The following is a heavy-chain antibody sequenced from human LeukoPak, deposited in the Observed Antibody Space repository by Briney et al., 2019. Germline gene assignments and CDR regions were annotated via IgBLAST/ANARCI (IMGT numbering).Heavy chain of an antibody. D-gene: IGHD3-9*01. V-gene: IGHV4-34*01. J-gene: IGHJ4*02. CDR3: ARALWGDILTGVRFDY. CDR1: GGSFSGYY. CDR2: INHSGST. Sequence: SETLSLTCAVYGGSFSGYYWSWLRQPPGKGLEWIGEINHSGSTNYNPSLKRRVTISVDTSKNQFSLKLSAVTAADTAVYYCARALWGDILTGVRFDYWGQGTLVTVSS.